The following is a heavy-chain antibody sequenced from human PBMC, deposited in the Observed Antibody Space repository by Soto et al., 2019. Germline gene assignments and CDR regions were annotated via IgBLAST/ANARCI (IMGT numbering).Heavy chain of an antibody. CDR1: GGSISSYY. V-gene: IGHV4-4*07. J-gene: IGHJ6*02. Sequence: SETLSLTCTVSGGSISSYYWSWIRQPAGKGLEWIGRIYTSGSTNYNPSLKSRVTMSVDTSKNQFSLKLSSVTAADTAVYYCARDQEQWLVSYYYYGMDVWGQGTTVTAP. CDR3: ARDQEQWLVSYYYYGMDV. D-gene: IGHD6-19*01. CDR2: IYTSGST.